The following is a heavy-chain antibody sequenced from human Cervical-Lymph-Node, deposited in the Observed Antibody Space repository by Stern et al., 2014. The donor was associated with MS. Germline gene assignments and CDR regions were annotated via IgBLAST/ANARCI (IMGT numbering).Heavy chain of an antibody. CDR2: VYTRGKI. CDR1: GGSISSGSYY. J-gene: IGHJ6*02. Sequence: VQLEESGPGLVKPSQTLSLTCTVSGGSISSGSYYWSWIRQPAGKGLEWIGRVYTRGKIDYNPSLKSRVTISVGTSNKQFSRNLSSVTAADTAVYYCARASLQLSYYYVMDVWGQGTTVTVSS. V-gene: IGHV4-61*02. D-gene: IGHD5-18*01. CDR3: ARASLQLSYYYVMDV.